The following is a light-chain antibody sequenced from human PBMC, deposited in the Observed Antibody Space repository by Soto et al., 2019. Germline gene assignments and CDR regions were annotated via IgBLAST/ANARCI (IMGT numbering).Light chain of an antibody. J-gene: IGLJ1*01. V-gene: IGLV1-40*01. CDR2: ANN. CDR3: QSYDSSLSAWV. Sequence: QSVLTQPPSVSGAPGQRVTISCTGSSSSIGAGYDVHWYQQLPGTAPKLLIYANNNRPSGVPDRFSGSKSGTSASLAITGIQTEDEADYYCQSYDSSLSAWVFGTGTKVTVL. CDR1: SSSIGAGYD.